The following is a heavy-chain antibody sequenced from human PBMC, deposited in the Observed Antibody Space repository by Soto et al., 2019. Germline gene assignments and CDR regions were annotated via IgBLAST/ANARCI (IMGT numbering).Heavy chain of an antibody. J-gene: IGHJ6*04. V-gene: IGHV3-30*18. D-gene: IGHD3-3*01. CDR3: AKDYDFWSGYYSGSSMDV. Sequence: QVQLVESGGGVVQPGRSLRLSCAASGFTFSSYGMHWVRQAPGKGLEWVAVIPYDGSNKYYADSVKGRFTISRDNSKNTLYLQMNSLRAEDTAVYYCAKDYDFWSGYYSGSSMDVWGKGTTVTVSS. CDR2: IPYDGSNK. CDR1: GFTFSSYG.